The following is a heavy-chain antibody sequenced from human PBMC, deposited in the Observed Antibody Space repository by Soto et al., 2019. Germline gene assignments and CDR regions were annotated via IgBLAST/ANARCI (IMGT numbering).Heavy chain of an antibody. CDR2: ISSSSSTI. V-gene: IGHV3-48*02. J-gene: IGHJ6*02. CDR3: ARDAYYYGSGSSYGMDV. Sequence: PGGSLRLSCAASAFTFTSYSMNSVSQAPGNGLEWVSYISSSSSTIYYADSVKGRFTISRDNAKNSLYLQMNSLRDEDTAVYYCARDAYYYGSGSSYGMDVWGQGTTVTVSS. D-gene: IGHD3-10*01. CDR1: AFTFTSYS.